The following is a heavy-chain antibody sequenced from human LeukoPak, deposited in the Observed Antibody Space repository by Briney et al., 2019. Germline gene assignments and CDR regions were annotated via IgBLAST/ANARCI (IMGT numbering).Heavy chain of an antibody. J-gene: IGHJ5*02. CDR1: GGSISSYY. Sequence: SETLSLTCTVSGGSISSYYWSWIRQPPGKGLEWIGYIYYSGSTNYKPSLKSRVTISVDTSKNQFSLKLSSVTAADTAVYYCARDLGENWFDPWGQGTLVTVSS. CDR2: IYYSGST. CDR3: ARDLGENWFDP. V-gene: IGHV4-59*01. D-gene: IGHD3-10*01.